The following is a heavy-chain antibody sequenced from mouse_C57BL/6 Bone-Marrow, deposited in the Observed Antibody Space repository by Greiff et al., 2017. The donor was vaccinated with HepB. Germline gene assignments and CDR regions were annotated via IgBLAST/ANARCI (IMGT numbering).Heavy chain of an antibody. J-gene: IGHJ1*03. V-gene: IGHV5-4*01. D-gene: IGHD1-1*01. CDR2: ISDGGSYT. CDR1: GFTFSSYA. Sequence: EVQVVESGGGLVKPGGSLKLSCAASGFTFSSYAMSWVRQTPEKRLEWVATISDGGSYTYYPDNVQGRFTISRDNAKNNLYLQMSHLKSEDTAMYYCARAPYYYGSSPYWYFDVWGTGTTVTVSS. CDR3: ARAPYYYGSSPYWYFDV.